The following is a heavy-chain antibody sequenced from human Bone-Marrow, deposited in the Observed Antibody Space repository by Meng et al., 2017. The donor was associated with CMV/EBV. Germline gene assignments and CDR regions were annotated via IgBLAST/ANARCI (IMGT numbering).Heavy chain of an antibody. D-gene: IGHD2-2*01. CDR3: AYRLPGSISRNWFDP. Sequence: SGPTLVKPTQTLMLTCTFSGFSLSTSGMGVGWIRQPPGKALEWLALISWNDDKRYSPSLKSRLTITKDTSKNQVVLTMTNMDPVDTATYYCAYRLPGSISRNWFDPWGQGTLVTVSS. V-gene: IGHV2-5*01. J-gene: IGHJ5*02. CDR1: GFSLSTSGMG. CDR2: ISWNDDK.